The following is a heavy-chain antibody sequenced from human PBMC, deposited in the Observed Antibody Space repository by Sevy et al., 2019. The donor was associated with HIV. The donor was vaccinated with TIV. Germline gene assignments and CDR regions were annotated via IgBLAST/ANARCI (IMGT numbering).Heavy chain of an antibody. Sequence: GGSLRLSCATSGFTLSSYYMHWVRQAPGKGLEWVATISDDGINKHYADSVKGRFTISRDNFKNSLSLQMNSLRAEDTAVYFCALERLSSDVAEYFQNWGQGSLVTVSS. V-gene: IGHV3-30-3*01. CDR2: ISDDGINK. CDR1: GFTLSSYY. CDR3: ALERLSSDVAEYFQN. J-gene: IGHJ1*01. D-gene: IGHD1-1*01.